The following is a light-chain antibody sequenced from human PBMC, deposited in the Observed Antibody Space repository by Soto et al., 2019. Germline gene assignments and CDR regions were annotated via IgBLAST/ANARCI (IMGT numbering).Light chain of an antibody. Sequence: QSALTQPASVSGSPGQSITISCTGTSSDVGGYNSVSWYQQHPGKAPKLMICEVTNRPSGVSNRFSGSKSGNTASLTISGLQAEDEADYYCTSYTSSSTLVFGGGTKLTVL. J-gene: IGLJ2*01. CDR2: EVT. CDR3: TSYTSSSTLV. V-gene: IGLV2-14*01. CDR1: SSDVGGYNS.